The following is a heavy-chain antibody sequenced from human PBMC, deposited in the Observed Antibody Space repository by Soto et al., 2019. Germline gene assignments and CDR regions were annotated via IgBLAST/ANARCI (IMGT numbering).Heavy chain of an antibody. V-gene: IGHV4-4*02. CDR1: GGSFTSNNW. CDR3: ASRDPGTSVDY. D-gene: IGHD1-7*01. CDR2: IYRTGST. Sequence: SETLSLTCAVSGGSFTSNNWWTWVRQPPGQGLEWIGEIYRTGSTNYNPSLKSRVTISLDKSENQLSLKVTSLTAADTAVYYCASRDPGTSVDYWGQGTLVTV. J-gene: IGHJ4*02.